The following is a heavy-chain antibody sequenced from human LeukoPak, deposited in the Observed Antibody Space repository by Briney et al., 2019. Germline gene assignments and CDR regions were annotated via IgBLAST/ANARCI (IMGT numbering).Heavy chain of an antibody. D-gene: IGHD3/OR15-3a*01. CDR2: IYYSGNT. J-gene: IGHJ4*02. CDR1: GVSISSSNSY. V-gene: IGHV4-39*01. Sequence: SETLSLTRTVSGVSISSSNSYWGWIRQPPGKGLEWIGSIYYSGNTYYNASLKSQVSISIDTSKNQFSLRLTSVTAADTAVYYCARQTGSGLFILPGGQGALVTVSS. CDR3: ARQTGSGLFILP.